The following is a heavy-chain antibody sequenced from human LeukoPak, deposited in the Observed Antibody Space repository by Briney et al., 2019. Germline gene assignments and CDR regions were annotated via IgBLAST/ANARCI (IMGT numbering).Heavy chain of an antibody. D-gene: IGHD2-2*01. J-gene: IGHJ6*02. CDR2: INPNSGGT. CDR1: GYTFTASY. Sequence: ASVKVSCKASGYTFTASYIHWVRQAPGQGLEWMGWINPNSGGTNFAQKFQGRVTMTRDTSISTAYMELSGLRSDDTAVYYCARDRYCTSTSCPPHYYYGMDVWGQGTTVTVSS. CDR3: ARDRYCTSTSCPPHYYYGMDV. V-gene: IGHV1-2*02.